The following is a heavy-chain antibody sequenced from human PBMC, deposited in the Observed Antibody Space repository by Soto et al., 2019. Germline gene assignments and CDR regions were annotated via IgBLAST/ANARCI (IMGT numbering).Heavy chain of an antibody. Sequence: DVKLLESGGCLVQPEGSLRLSCAASGFTFSSDAMGWVRQGPGKGLEWVAVVSIGGSTHYADSVRGGFTISRDTSKNTLSLQMNSLTAEDTAVYFCAKRRGAGGHFDYWGQGALVTVSS. V-gene: IGHV3-23*01. D-gene: IGHD2-15*01. CDR3: AKRRGAGGHFDY. CDR2: VSIGGST. CDR1: GFTFSSDA. J-gene: IGHJ4*02.